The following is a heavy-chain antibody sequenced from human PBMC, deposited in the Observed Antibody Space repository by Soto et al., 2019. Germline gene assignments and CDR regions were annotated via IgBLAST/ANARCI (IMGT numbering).Heavy chain of an antibody. J-gene: IGHJ4*02. V-gene: IGHV1-3*01. CDR3: ARIDGDYGDYPYYFDY. CDR1: GYTFTSYA. D-gene: IGHD4-17*01. Sequence: ASVKVSCKASGYTFTSYAMHWVRQAPGQRLEWMGWINAGNGNTKYSQKFQGRVTITRDTSASTAYMELSSLRSEDTAVYYRARIDGDYGDYPYYFDYWGQGTLVTVSS. CDR2: INAGNGNT.